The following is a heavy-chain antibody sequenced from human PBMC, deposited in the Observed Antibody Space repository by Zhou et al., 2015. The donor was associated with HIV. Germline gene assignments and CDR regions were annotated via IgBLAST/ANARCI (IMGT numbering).Heavy chain of an antibody. CDR3: AKGGYSSSSALDY. V-gene: IGHV3-9*01. D-gene: IGHD6-6*01. Sequence: EVQLLESGGGLVQPGGSLRLSCAASGFTFSDFAMSWVRQAPGKGLEWVSGISWNSGTIGYADSVKGRFTISRDNAKNSLYLQMNSLRAEDTALYYCAKGGYSSSSALDYWGQGTLVTVSS. J-gene: IGHJ4*02. CDR2: ISWNSGTI. CDR1: GFTFSDFA.